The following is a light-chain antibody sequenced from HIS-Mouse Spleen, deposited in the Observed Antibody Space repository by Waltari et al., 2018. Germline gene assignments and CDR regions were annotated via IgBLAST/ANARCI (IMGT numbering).Light chain of an antibody. CDR2: EVS. CDR3: SSYAGSNNLGV. CDR1: SRDDGGYNS. V-gene: IGLV2-8*01. J-gene: IGLJ1*01. Sequence: QSALTQPPSPARSPGQSVTISCTGTSRDDGGYNSVSLYQQHPGKAPKLMIYEVSKRPSGVPDRFSGSKSGNTASLTVSGLQAEDEADYYCSSYAGSNNLGVFGTGTKVTVL.